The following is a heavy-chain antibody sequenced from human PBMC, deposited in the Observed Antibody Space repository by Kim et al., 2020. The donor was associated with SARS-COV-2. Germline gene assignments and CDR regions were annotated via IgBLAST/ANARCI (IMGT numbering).Heavy chain of an antibody. J-gene: IGHJ6*02. D-gene: IGHD5-18*01. V-gene: IGHV5-10-1*01. CDR2: IDPSDSYT. CDR1: GYSFTSYW. Sequence: GESLKISCKGSGYSFTSYWISWVRQMPGKGLEWMGRIDPSDSYTNYSPSFQGHVTISADKSISTAYLQWSSLKASDTAMYYCARHGLPNVAWIQLWWQRGYYYYGMDVWGQGTTVTVSS. CDR3: ARHGLPNVAWIQLWWQRGYYYYGMDV.